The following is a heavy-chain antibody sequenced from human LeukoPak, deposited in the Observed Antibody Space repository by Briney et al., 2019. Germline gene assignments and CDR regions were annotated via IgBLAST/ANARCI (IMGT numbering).Heavy chain of an antibody. V-gene: IGHV3-30*02. CDR3: AKDRAFGQFLWGNDY. CDR2: IRNDGSDE. D-gene: IGHD3-10*01. Sequence: GGSLRLSCAASGFIFSTYGMHWVRQAPGKGLEWVAFIRNDGSDEYYAVSVKGRFTISRDNSKNTLYLQMNSLRAEDTALYYCAKDRAFGQFLWGNDYWGQGTLVTVSS. CDR1: GFIFSTYG. J-gene: IGHJ4*02.